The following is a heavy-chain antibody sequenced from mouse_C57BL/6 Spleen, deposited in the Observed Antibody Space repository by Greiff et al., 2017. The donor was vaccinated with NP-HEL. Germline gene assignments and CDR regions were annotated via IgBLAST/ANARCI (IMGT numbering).Heavy chain of an antibody. CDR1: GYTFTDYY. J-gene: IGHJ4*01. CDR2: IYPGSGNT. D-gene: IGHD1-1*01. CDR3: ARAYYYGSSPCYAMDY. V-gene: IGHV1-76*01. Sequence: QVQLKESGAELVRPGASVKLSCKASGYTFTDYYINWVKQRPGQGLEWIARIYPGSGNTYYNEKFKGKATLTAEKSSSTAYMQLSSLTSEDSAVYFCARAYYYGSSPCYAMDYWGQGTSVTVSS.